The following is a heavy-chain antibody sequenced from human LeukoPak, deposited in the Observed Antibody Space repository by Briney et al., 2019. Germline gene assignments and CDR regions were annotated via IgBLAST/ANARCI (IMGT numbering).Heavy chain of an antibody. CDR3: AKLSSSWYSFDY. V-gene: IGHV3-23*01. J-gene: IGHJ4*02. Sequence: PGRSLRLSCAASGFTFSSYAMHWVRQVPGKGLEWVSAISGSGGSTYYADSVKGRFTISRDNSKNTLYLQMNSLRAEDTAVYYCAKLSSSWYSFDYWGQGTLVTVSS. CDR1: GFTFSSYA. CDR2: ISGSGGST. D-gene: IGHD6-13*01.